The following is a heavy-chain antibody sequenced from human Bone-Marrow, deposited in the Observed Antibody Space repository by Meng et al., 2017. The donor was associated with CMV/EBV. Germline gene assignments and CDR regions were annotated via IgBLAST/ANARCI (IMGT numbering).Heavy chain of an antibody. V-gene: IGHV3-21*01. CDR3: ARDSKGGSGAFGTYYYYGMDV. CDR1: GFTFSSYS. Sequence: ESLKISCAASGFTFSSYSMNWVRQAPGKGLEWVSSISSSSSYIYYADSVKGRFTISRDNAKNSLYLQMNSLRAEDTAVYYCARDSKGGSGAFGTYYYYGMDVWGQGSTVTVYS. D-gene: IGHD3-10*01. J-gene: IGHJ6*01. CDR2: ISSSSSYI.